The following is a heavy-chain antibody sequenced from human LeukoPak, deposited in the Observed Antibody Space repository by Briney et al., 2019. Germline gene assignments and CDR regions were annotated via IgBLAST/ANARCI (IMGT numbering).Heavy chain of an antibody. Sequence: PGGSLRLSCAASGFTFDSYGMSWVRQAPGKGLEWVSGINWNGDDTTYADSVKGRFTISRDNSKNTLFLQMNSLRAEDTAVYYCARRDGTGYYLFDYWGQGTLVTVSS. CDR2: INWNGDDT. D-gene: IGHD3-22*01. CDR3: ARRDGTGYYLFDY. J-gene: IGHJ4*02. CDR1: GFTFDSYG. V-gene: IGHV3-20*04.